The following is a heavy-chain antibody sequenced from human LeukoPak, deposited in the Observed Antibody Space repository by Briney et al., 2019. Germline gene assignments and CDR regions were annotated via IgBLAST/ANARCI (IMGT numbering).Heavy chain of an antibody. D-gene: IGHD5-24*01. J-gene: IGHJ5*02. CDR2: IKYDGTME. Sequence: GGSLRLSCVASRFTLSTSWMTWVRQAPGKGLEFVAGIKYDGTMESYVDSVNGRFAISRDNAKNSLYLQMNSLRVDDTAVYYCARDLNWPGPWGQGTLVTVSS. V-gene: IGHV3-7*03. CDR3: ARDLNWPGP. CDR1: RFTLSTSW.